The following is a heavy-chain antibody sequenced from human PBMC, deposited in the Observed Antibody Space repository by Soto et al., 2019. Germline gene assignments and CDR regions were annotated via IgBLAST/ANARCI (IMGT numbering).Heavy chain of an antibody. J-gene: IGHJ4*02. V-gene: IGHV3-7*01. CDR2: IKQDGSEK. CDR3: ARDLSARLAVAVTYCDY. Sequence: LRLSCAASGFTFSSYWMSWVRQAPGKGLEWVANIKQDGSEKYYVDSVKGRFTISRDNAKNSLYLQMNSLRAEDTAVYYCARDLSARLAVAVTYCDYWGQGTLGNASS. CDR1: GFTFSSYW. D-gene: IGHD6-19*01.